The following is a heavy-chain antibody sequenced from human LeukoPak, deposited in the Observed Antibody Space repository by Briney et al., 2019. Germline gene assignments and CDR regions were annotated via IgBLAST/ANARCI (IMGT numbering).Heavy chain of an antibody. J-gene: IGHJ4*02. D-gene: IGHD4-17*01. CDR2: IYYSGST. Sequence: SETLSLTCTVSGGSISSYYWSWIRQPPGKGLEWIGYIYYSGSTYYNPSLKSRVTISVDTSKNQFSLKLSSVTAADTAVYYCARGGSNGFDYWGQGTLVTVSS. CDR1: GGSISSYY. V-gene: IGHV4-30-4*01. CDR3: ARGGSNGFDY.